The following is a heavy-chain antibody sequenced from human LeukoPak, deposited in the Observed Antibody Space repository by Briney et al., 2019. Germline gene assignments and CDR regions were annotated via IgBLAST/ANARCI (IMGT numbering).Heavy chain of an antibody. CDR3: ARGAYDSSGYYYGAGHTT. J-gene: IGHJ5*02. D-gene: IGHD3-22*01. V-gene: IGHV1-18*01. Sequence: ASVKVSCKASGYTFTSYGISWVRQAPGQGLEWMGWTSAYNGNTNHAQRLQGRVTMTTDTSTSTAYMELRSLRSDDTAVYYCARGAYDSSGYYYGAGHTTWGQGTLVTVSS. CDR2: TSAYNGNT. CDR1: GYTFTSYG.